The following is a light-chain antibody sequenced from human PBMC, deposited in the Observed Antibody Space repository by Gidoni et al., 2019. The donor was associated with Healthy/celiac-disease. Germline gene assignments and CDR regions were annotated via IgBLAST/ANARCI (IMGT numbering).Light chain of an antibody. CDR3: QSYDSSLSGYVV. CDR1: SSNIGAGYD. V-gene: IGLV1-40*01. CDR2: GNS. Sequence: QPVLTQPPSVSGAPGQRVTISCTGSSSNIGAGYDVHWYQQLPGTAPKLLIYGNSKRPSGVPDRFSGSRSGTSASLAITGLQAEDEADYYCQSYDSSLSGYVVFGGGTKLTVL. J-gene: IGLJ2*01.